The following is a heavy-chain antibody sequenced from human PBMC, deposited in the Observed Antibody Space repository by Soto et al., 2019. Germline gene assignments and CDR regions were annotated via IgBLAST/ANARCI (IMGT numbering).Heavy chain of an antibody. Sequence: PSVKVSCKASGFTFTSSAVQWVRQARGQRLEWIGWIVVGSGNTNYAQKFQERVTITRDMSTSTAYMELSSLRSEDTAVYYCATRYSSSSGAFDIWGQGTMVTVSS. V-gene: IGHV1-58*01. CDR1: GFTFTSSA. J-gene: IGHJ3*02. CDR3: ATRYSSSSGAFDI. D-gene: IGHD6-6*01. CDR2: IVVGSGNT.